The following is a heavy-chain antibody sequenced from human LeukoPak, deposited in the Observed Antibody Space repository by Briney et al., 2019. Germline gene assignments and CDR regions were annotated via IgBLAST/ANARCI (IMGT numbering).Heavy chain of an antibody. J-gene: IGHJ3*02. Sequence: GGSLRLSCAASGFTFSSYWMSWVRQAPGKGLEWVANIKQDGSEKYYVDSVKGRFTISRDNAKNSLYLQMNSLRAEDTAVYYCARGGVNTFWSGYYGDAFGIWGQGTMVTVSS. CDR1: GFTFSSYW. CDR3: ARGGVNTFWSGYYGDAFGI. D-gene: IGHD3-3*01. CDR2: IKQDGSEK. V-gene: IGHV3-7*01.